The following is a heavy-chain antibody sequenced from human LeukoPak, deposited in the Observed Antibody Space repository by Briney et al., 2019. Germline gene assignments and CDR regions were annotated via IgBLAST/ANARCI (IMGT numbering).Heavy chain of an antibody. CDR1: GFTFTTYA. Sequence: AGGSPRLSCAASGFTFTTYAMNWVRQAPGKGLEWVSAITNSGGTTYYADSVKGRFTSSRDNSKNTLYLQMNSLRAEDTAVYYCAKRGGSGSYSGYFDYWGQGTLVTVSS. D-gene: IGHD1-26*01. J-gene: IGHJ4*02. V-gene: IGHV3-23*01. CDR2: ITNSGGTT. CDR3: AKRGGSGSYSGYFDY.